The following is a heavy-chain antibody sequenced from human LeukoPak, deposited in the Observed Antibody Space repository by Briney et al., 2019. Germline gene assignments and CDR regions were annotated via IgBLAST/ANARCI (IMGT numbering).Heavy chain of an antibody. CDR2: FDPEDGET. CDR1: GYTLTELS. V-gene: IGHV1-24*01. J-gene: IGHJ4*02. Sequence: GASVKVSCKVSGYTLTELSMHWVRQAPGKGLEWMGGFDPEDGETIYAQKFQGRVTMTEDTSTDTAYMELSSLRSEDTAVYYCARGITMVRGVIPFYWGQGTLVTVSS. CDR3: ARGITMVRGVIPFY. D-gene: IGHD3-10*01.